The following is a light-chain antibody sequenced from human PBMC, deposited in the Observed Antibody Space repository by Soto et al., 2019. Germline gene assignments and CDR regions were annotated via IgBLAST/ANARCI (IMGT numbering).Light chain of an antibody. Sequence: QSVLTQPPSVSGAPGQRVTISCTGSSSNIGADYGVHWYQQLPGTAPKLLVYGNSNRPSGVPDRFSGSKSGTSASLAITGLQAEDEADYYCQSYDSSLRGWVFGGGTQLTVL. V-gene: IGLV1-40*01. J-gene: IGLJ3*02. CDR2: GNS. CDR1: SSNIGADYG. CDR3: QSYDSSLRGWV.